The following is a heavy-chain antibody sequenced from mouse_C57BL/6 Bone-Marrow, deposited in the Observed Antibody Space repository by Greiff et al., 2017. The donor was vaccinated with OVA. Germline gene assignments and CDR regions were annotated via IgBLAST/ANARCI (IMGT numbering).Heavy chain of an antibody. CDR1: GYTFTSYG. D-gene: IGHD1-1*01. V-gene: IGHV1-81*01. CDR2: IYPRSGNT. J-gene: IGHJ3*01. CDR3: ARSAYYYGSRFAY. Sequence: VQVVESGAELARPGASVKLSCKASGYTFTSYGISWVKQRTGQGLEWIGEIYPRSGNTYYNEKFKGKATLTADKSSSTAYMELRSLTSEDSAVYFCARSAYYYGSRFAYWGQGTLVTVSA.